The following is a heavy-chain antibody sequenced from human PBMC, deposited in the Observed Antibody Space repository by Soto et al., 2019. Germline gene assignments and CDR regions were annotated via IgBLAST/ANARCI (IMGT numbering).Heavy chain of an antibody. CDR3: ARDGPYSIVAVTAYRNWFDP. CDR2: IYYSGST. V-gene: IGHV4-59*12. D-gene: IGHD2-21*02. Sequence: PSETLSLTCTVSGGSISSYYWSWIRQPPGKGLEWIGYIYYSGSTNYNPSLKSRVTISVDTPKNQFSLKLSSVTAADTAVYYCARDGPYSIVAVTAYRNWFDPWGQGTLVTVSS. CDR1: GGSISSYY. J-gene: IGHJ5*02.